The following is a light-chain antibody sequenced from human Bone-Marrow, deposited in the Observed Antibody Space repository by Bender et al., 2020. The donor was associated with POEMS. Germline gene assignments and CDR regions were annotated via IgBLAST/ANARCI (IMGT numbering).Light chain of an antibody. V-gene: IGLV3-1*01. J-gene: IGLJ2*01. CDR1: KMGQKF. CDR2: KDS. Sequence: YDLTQPPSVSVSPGQTATIPCSAEKMGQKFVCWYQQKSGQSPVLLIYKDSRRPSGIPERFSGFNSGNTVTLTITGAQAMDEADYYCQAWDTYSVIFGGGTKLTVL. CDR3: QAWDTYSVI.